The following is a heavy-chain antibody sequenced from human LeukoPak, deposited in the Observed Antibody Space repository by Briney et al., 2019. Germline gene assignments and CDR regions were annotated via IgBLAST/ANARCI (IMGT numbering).Heavy chain of an antibody. Sequence: PSETLSLTCTVSVGSISRYYWRWSRQPAGKGVEWGGRIYTGGGINYNPSLKSRVTMSVDTSKNQFSLNLTSVTAADTAVYFCARARHDFGDYASWLHYWYFDLWGRGTLVTVSS. CDR2: IYTGGGI. CDR3: ARARHDFGDYASWLHYWYFDL. J-gene: IGHJ2*01. CDR1: VGSISRYY. V-gene: IGHV4-4*07. D-gene: IGHD4-17*01.